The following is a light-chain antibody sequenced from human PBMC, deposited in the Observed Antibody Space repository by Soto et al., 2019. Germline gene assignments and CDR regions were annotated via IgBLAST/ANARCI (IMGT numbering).Light chain of an antibody. CDR3: QSYDSSLSGSEV. V-gene: IGLV1-40*01. J-gene: IGLJ1*01. Sequence: QSVLTQPPSVSGAPGQRVTISCTGSSSNIGAGYDVHWYQQLPGTAPKLLIYGNGNRPSGVPDRFSGSKSGTSASLAITGLQAEEEADYYCQSYDSSLSGSEVFGTGTKLTVL. CDR1: SSNIGAGYD. CDR2: GNG.